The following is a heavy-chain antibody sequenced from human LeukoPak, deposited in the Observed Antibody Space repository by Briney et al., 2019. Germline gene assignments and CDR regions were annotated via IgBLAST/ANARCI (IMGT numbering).Heavy chain of an antibody. D-gene: IGHD1-1*01. V-gene: IGHV3-48*03. CDR3: AREGGWNDFDY. CDR1: GLTFSSYD. Sequence: PGGSLSLSCEASGLTFSSYDMNWVRQAPGKGLEWVSYISSSVNLIHYADSVKGRFTFSRDNARNSLYLQMNSLRADDTAIYYWAREGGWNDFDYWGQGTLVTVSS. CDR2: ISSSVNLI. J-gene: IGHJ4*02.